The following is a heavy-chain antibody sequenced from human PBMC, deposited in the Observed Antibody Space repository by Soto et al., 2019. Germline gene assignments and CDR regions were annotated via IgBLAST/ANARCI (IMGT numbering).Heavy chain of an antibody. CDR2: IYYSGST. Sequence: QLQLQESGPGLVKPSETLSLTCTVSGGSISSSNNYWGWIRQPPGKGLEWIGTIYYSGSTYYNPSLKGRVTISVDTSKNQFSLKLTSVTAADTAVYYCARRSGYNFYYNYYGMDVWGQGTTVTVSS. CDR3: ARRSGYNFYYNYYGMDV. V-gene: IGHV4-39*01. CDR1: GGSISSSNNY. J-gene: IGHJ6*02. D-gene: IGHD3-22*01.